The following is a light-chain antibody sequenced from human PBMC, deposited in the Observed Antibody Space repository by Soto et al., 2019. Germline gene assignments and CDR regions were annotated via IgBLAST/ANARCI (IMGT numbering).Light chain of an antibody. CDR3: QQRSNWPPFT. CDR2: DAS. V-gene: IGKV3-11*01. CDR1: LSVSSY. J-gene: IGKJ5*01. Sequence: EIVLTQSPATLSLSPGERATLSFSSSLSVSSYLAWYQQKPGQAPRLLIYDASNRATGIPARFSGSGSGTDFTLTISSLEPEDFAVYYCQQRSNWPPFTFGQGTRLEIK.